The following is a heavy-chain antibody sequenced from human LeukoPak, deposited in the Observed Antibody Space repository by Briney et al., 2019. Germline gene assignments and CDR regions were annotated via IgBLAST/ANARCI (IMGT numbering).Heavy chain of an antibody. J-gene: IGHJ4*02. D-gene: IGHD6-19*01. CDR3: ARDVAAGAFDY. Sequence: GGSLILSCAASGFTFSSYAMNWVRQAPGKGLEWVSSISSTGSYMSYADSVKGRFTISRDNAKNSLYLQVSSLRAEDTAVYYCARDVAAGAFDYWGQGTLVTVSS. CDR2: ISSTGSYM. V-gene: IGHV3-21*01. CDR1: GFTFSSYA.